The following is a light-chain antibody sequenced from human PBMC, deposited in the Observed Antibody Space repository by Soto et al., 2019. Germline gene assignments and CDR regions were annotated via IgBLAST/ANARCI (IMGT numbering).Light chain of an antibody. Sequence: QSVLTQSSASSASLGSSVRLTCTLSSGHSSYIIAWHQQQPGKAPRYLMKLEGSGTYNKGSGVHDRFSGYIFGADRYLTNSNIKLEDEADYHCENWFSNSRVFGGGTKVTVL. CDR1: SGHSSYI. J-gene: IGLJ2*01. V-gene: IGLV4-60*02. CDR3: ENWFSNSRV. CDR2: LEGSGTY.